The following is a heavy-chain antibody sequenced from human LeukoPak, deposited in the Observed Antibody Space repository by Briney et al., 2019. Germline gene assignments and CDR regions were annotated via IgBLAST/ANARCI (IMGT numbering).Heavy chain of an antibody. J-gene: IGHJ3*02. D-gene: IGHD3-22*01. Sequence: SVKVSCKASGGTFSSYAISWVRQAPGQGLEWMGGIIPIFGTANYAQKFQGRVTITTDESTSTAYMELSSLRSEDTAVYYGPRERTRAFRITYYYDSSGYCVFNIWGQGTMVTVSS. CDR3: PRERTRAFRITYYYDSSGYCVFNI. V-gene: IGHV1-69*05. CDR1: GGTFSSYA. CDR2: IIPIFGTA.